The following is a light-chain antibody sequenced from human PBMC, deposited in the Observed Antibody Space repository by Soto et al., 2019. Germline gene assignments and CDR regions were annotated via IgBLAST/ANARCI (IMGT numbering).Light chain of an antibody. CDR1: QSISSS. CDR3: QQYSDHPFA. J-gene: IGKJ2*01. Sequence: DIQMTQSPSTLSASVGDRVIITCRASQSISSSLAWYQKKPGKAPKLLIFKSSTLESGVPSRFSGRGSGTEFSLTISTLQPDDFATYYCQQYSDHPFAFGQGTKLEI. V-gene: IGKV1-5*03. CDR2: KSS.